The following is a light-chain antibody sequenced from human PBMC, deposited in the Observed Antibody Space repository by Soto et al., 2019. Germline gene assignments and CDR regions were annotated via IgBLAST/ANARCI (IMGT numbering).Light chain of an antibody. CDR3: QQYYNLALT. Sequence: DIQMTQSPSSLSASVGDRVTITCQTSQDINKFLNWYQHKPGKAPKLLIYDASNLETGVPSRFSGSGSGTDFTFTISSLQPEDIATYYCQQYYNLALTFGGGTKVEIK. J-gene: IGKJ4*01. CDR2: DAS. CDR1: QDINKF. V-gene: IGKV1-33*01.